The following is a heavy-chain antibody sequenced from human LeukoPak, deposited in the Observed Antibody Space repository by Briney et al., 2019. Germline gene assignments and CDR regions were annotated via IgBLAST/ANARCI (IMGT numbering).Heavy chain of an antibody. Sequence: PSETLSLTCSVSGGAISSDSYYWGWIRQPPGKGLEWIASINYSGSTYYNPSLNSRATISVDTSKIQFSLRLSSVTAADTAVYYCARLSDFWGQGILVTVSS. V-gene: IGHV4-39*01. J-gene: IGHJ4*02. CDR3: ARLSDF. CDR1: GGAISSDSYY. CDR2: INYSGST.